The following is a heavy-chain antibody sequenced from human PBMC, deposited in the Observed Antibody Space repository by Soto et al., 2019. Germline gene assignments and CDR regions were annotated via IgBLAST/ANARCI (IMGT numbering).Heavy chain of an antibody. J-gene: IGHJ4*02. CDR2: IYYSGLS. CDR3: ARSRPYDSSGPHDY. D-gene: IGHD3-22*01. V-gene: IGHV4-31*03. Sequence: QVQLQESGPGQVKPSQTLSLTCTVSGGSIRSEGYYWSWIRQHPEKGLEWIGYIYYSGLSLYNPALKSRVTISRDTSKNQFALKVNSVTAADTAVYYCARSRPYDSSGPHDYWGQGTQVTVSS. CDR1: GGSIRSEGYY.